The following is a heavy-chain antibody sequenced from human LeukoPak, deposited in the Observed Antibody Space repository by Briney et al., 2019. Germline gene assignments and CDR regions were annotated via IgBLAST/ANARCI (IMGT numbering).Heavy chain of an antibody. CDR3: ARGVAAAGVDY. CDR2: IYYSGST. CDR1: GGSISSYY. D-gene: IGHD6-13*01. J-gene: IGHJ4*02. V-gene: IGHV4-59*01. Sequence: SSETLSLTCTVSGGSISSYYWSWIRQPPGKGLEWIGYIYYSGSTNCNPSLKSRVTISVDTSKNQFSLKLSSVTAADTAVYYCARGVAAAGVDYWGQGTLVTVSS.